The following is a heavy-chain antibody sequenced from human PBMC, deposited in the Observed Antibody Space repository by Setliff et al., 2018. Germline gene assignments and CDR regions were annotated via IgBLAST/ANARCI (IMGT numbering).Heavy chain of an antibody. CDR3: ARDGHNVYYFDY. J-gene: IGHJ4*02. V-gene: IGHV3-23*01. CDR2: ISGGGTSI. CDR1: GFTFSTST. D-gene: IGHD1-1*01. Sequence: GSLRLSCAVSGFTFSTSTMTWVRQAPGAGPEWVSAISGGGTSIYYATSVRGRFTISRDNSKNTLYLQMNSLRAEDTAVYYCARDGHNVYYFDYWGLGTLVTVSS.